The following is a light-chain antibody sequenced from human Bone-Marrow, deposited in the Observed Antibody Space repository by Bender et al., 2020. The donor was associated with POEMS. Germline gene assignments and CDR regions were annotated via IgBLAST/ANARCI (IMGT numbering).Light chain of an antibody. CDR2: DVS. CDR1: SSDVGGYNY. CDR3: QSFDSSPTSWV. V-gene: IGLV2-14*01. J-gene: IGLJ3*02. Sequence: QSALTQPASVSGSPGQSITISCTGTSSDVGGYNYVSWYQQHPGKAPKLMIYDVSDRPSGVSNRFSGSKSGNTASLTISGLQAEDEADYYCQSFDSSPTSWVFGGGTKLTVL.